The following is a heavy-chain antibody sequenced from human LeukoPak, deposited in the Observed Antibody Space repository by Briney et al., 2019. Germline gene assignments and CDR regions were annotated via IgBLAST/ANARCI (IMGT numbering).Heavy chain of an antibody. CDR3: ATGASKVTTDFANY. D-gene: IGHD4-17*01. J-gene: IGHJ4*02. CDR1: GYNFTNYW. CDR2: IDTRDSYT. V-gene: IGHV5-10-1*01. Sequence: GESLKIPCKASGYNFTNYWISWVRQMPGKGLEWMGRIDTRDSYTKYSPSFEGPVTISVDKSISTAFLQWSSLKASDSAIYFCATGASKVTTDFANYWGQGTQVAVSS.